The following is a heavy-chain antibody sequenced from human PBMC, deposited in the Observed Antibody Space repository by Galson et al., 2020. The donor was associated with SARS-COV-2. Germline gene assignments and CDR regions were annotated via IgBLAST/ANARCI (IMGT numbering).Heavy chain of an antibody. CDR1: GFTFDDYA. CDR2: ISWNSGSI. D-gene: IGHD6-19*01. CDR3: AKALRSGSAYYYYGMDV. J-gene: IGHJ6*02. Sequence: GGSLRLSCAASGFTFDDYAMHWARQAPGKGMEWVSGISWNSGSIGYADSVKGRFTISRDNAKNSLYLQMNSLRAEDTALYYCAKALRSGSAYYYYGMDVWGQGTTVTVSS. V-gene: IGHV3-9*01.